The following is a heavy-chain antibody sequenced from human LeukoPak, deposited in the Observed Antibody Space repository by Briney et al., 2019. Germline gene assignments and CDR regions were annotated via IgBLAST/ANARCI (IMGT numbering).Heavy chain of an antibody. Sequence: ASVKVSCKASGYTFTSYAMHWVRQAPGQRLEWMGWINAGNGNTKYSQKFQGRVTITRDTSASTAYMELSSLRSEDTAAYYCARDHYSNYVPYYYYGMDVWGQGTTVTVSS. CDR2: INAGNGNT. CDR3: ARDHYSNYVPYYYYGMDV. CDR1: GYTFTSYA. D-gene: IGHD4-11*01. J-gene: IGHJ6*02. V-gene: IGHV1-3*01.